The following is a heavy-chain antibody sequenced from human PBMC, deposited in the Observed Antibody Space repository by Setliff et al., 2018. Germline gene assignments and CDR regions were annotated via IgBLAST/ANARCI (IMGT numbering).Heavy chain of an antibody. CDR2: INAANGNT. CDR1: GNRFTNYA. Sequence: ASVKVSCKASGNRFTNYAFHWVRQAPGQGLEWVGRINAANGNTKYSEKYQARLTITGDTSANTVYMELGSLRSEDTATYYCRATRGPFDRWGQGTKVTVSS. V-gene: IGHV1-3*01. CDR3: RATRGPFDR. J-gene: IGHJ3*01.